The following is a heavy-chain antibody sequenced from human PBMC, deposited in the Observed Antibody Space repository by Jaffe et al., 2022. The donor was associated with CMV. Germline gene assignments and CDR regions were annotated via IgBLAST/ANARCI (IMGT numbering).Heavy chain of an antibody. V-gene: IGHV3-48*02. CDR1: GFTFSSYS. D-gene: IGHD3-3*01. CDR2: ISSSSRTI. CDR3: AREKVNHYDFWSGDTYYYGMDV. J-gene: IGHJ6*02. Sequence: EVQLVESGGGLVQPGGSLRLSCAASGFTFSSYSMNWVRQGPGKGLEWVSYISSSSRTIYYADSVKGRFTISRDNAKNSLYLQMNSLRDEDTAVYYCAREKVNHYDFWSGDTYYYGMDVWGQGTTVTVSS.